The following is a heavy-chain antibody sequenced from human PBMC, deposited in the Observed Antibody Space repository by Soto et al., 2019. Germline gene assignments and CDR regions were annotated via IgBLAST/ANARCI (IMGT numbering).Heavy chain of an antibody. Sequence: SETLSLTCTVSGVSISSYHWIWIRQSPGKGLEWIGYTSNSAPTIYNPSLKSRVTISADTSKNQFSLRLSSVTAADTAVYFCARLFRDVYNAVEYWGQGALVTVSS. D-gene: IGHD3-3*01. CDR1: GVSISSYH. V-gene: IGHV4-59*08. CDR3: ARLFRDVYNAVEY. CDR2: TSNSAPT. J-gene: IGHJ4*02.